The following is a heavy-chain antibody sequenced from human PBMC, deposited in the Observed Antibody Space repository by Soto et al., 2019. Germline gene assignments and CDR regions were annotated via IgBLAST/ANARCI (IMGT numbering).Heavy chain of an antibody. CDR3: GKGKELGVVRYGLDA. CDR1: GFSVKRYW. D-gene: IGHD3-3*01. Sequence: HPGGSLRLSCGASGFSVKRYWVHWVRQAPGKGLVWLSRFGGDENYTDYADSVRGRFTISRDIAKNTIYLQMNSLRAEDTAVYYCGKGKELGVVRYGLDAWGQGTTVTVSS. V-gene: IGHV3-74*01. CDR2: FGGDENYT. J-gene: IGHJ6*02.